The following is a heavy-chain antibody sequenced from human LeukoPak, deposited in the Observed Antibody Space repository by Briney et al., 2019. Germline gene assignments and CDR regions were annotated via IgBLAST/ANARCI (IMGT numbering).Heavy chain of an antibody. Sequence: GGSLRLSCAASGFTFSSYEMNWVRQAPGKGLEWVSYISSSGSTIYYADSVKGRFTISRDNAKNSLYLQMNSLRAEDTAVYFCARVPGCTNGVCHDAFDIWGQGTVVTVSS. J-gene: IGHJ3*02. CDR3: ARVPGCTNGVCHDAFDI. CDR2: ISSSGSTI. CDR1: GFTFSSYE. D-gene: IGHD2-8*01. V-gene: IGHV3-48*03.